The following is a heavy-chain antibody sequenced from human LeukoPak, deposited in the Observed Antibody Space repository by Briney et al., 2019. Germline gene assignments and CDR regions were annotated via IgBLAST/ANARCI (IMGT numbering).Heavy chain of an antibody. Sequence: GGSLRLSCAVSGLSFSNYWMHWVRQAPGKGLVWVARTNLHGTAVDYADSVKGRFTISRDNAKNTLFLHMKSLRAEDTAVYYCASAYTYVRLGDHWGQGTLVTVSS. CDR3: ASAYTYVRLGDH. CDR2: TNLHGTAV. D-gene: IGHD3-16*01. V-gene: IGHV3-74*01. CDR1: GLSFSNYW. J-gene: IGHJ4*02.